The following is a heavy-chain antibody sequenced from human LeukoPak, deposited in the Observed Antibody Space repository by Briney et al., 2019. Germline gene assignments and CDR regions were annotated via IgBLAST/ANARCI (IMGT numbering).Heavy chain of an antibody. J-gene: IGHJ4*02. V-gene: IGHV3-43*02. CDR1: GFTFDDYA. CDR3: AKARWEPNFDY. Sequence: GGSLRLSCAASGFTFDDYAMHWVRQGPGKSLERVSLTNENSDIAYYGDSVRGRFTVSRDNAKNSLYLQMNSLTTEDTALYYCAKARWEPNFDYWGQGTLVTVSS. CDR2: TNENSDIA. D-gene: IGHD1-26*01.